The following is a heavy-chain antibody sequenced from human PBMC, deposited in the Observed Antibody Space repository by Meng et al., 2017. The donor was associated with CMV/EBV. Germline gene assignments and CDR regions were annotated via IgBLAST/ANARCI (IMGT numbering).Heavy chain of an antibody. J-gene: IGHJ4*02. CDR2: INPNSGGT. CDR1: GYTFTGYY. D-gene: IGHD2-2*01. CDR3: ARERGRCSSTTKPCRSLGYFDY. V-gene: IGHV1-2*02. Sequence: ASVKVSCKASGYTFTGYYMHWVRQAPGQGLEWRGWINPNSGGTNYAQKFQGRVTMTRDTSISTAYMELSSLRSDDTAVYYCARERGRCSSTTKPCRSLGYFDYWGQGTLVTVSS.